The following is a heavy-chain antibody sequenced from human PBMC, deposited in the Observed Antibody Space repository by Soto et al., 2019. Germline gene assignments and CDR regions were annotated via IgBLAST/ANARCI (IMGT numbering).Heavy chain of an antibody. D-gene: IGHD3-3*01. V-gene: IGHV5-51*01. CDR2: IYPGDSDT. CDR1: GYSFTIYW. J-gene: IGHJ6*02. CDR3: ARPXVSITIFGVFRDYGMDV. Sequence: GESLKISCKGSGYSFTIYWIGWVRQMPGKGLEWMGIIYPGDSDTRYSPSFQGQVTISADKSISTAYLQWSSLKASDTAMYYCARPXVSITIFGVFRDYGMDVWGQGTTVTVSS.